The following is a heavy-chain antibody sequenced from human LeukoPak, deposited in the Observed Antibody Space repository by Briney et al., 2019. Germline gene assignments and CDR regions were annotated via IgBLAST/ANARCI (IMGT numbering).Heavy chain of an antibody. CDR2: ISSSGSTI. Sequence: GGSLRLSCAASGFTFSSYEMNWVRQAPGKGLEWVSYISSSGSTIYYADSVKGRFTISRDNAKNSLYLQMNSLRAEDTAVYYCAKVGSSMSFYYYYGMDVWGQGTTVTVSS. J-gene: IGHJ6*02. D-gene: IGHD6-13*01. CDR3: AKVGSSMSFYYYYGMDV. V-gene: IGHV3-48*03. CDR1: GFTFSSYE.